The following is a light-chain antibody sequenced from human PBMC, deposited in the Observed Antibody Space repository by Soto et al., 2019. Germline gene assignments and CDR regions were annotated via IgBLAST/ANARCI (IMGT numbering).Light chain of an antibody. CDR2: DDN. Sequence: VLAQPPSVSAAPGQKVTISCSGSSSNIGGNSVSWYQQLPGTAPKLLIYDDNKRPSGIPDRSSGSKSGTSATLGITGFQTGDEADYYCGSWDSSLSAYVFGTGTKVTVL. J-gene: IGLJ1*01. V-gene: IGLV1-51*01. CDR1: SSNIGGNS. CDR3: GSWDSSLSAYV.